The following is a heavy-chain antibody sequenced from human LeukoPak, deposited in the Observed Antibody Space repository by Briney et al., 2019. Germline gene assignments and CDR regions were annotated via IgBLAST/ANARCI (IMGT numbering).Heavy chain of an antibody. D-gene: IGHD3-9*01. J-gene: IGHJ4*02. CDR1: GFTFSSHW. V-gene: IGHV3-74*01. Sequence: GGSLRLSCAASGFTFSSHWMHWVRQAPGEGLVWVSRINSDGSRINYADSVKGRFTISRDNAKNTLYLQMNSLRGDDTAVYYCARANLYYDILTGYYPAPNDYWGQGTLVTVSS. CDR3: ARANLYYDILTGYYPAPNDY. CDR2: INSDGSRI.